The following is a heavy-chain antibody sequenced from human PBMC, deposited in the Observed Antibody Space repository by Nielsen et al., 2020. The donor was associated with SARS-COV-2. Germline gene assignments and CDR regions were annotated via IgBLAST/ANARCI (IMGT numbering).Heavy chain of an antibody. V-gene: IGHV3-30*18. CDR2: ISYDGSNK. Sequence: GESLKISCAASGFTFSSYGMHWVRQAPGKGLEWVAVISYDGSNKYYADSVKGRFTISRDNSKNTLYLQMNSLRAEDTAVYYCAKPKLRIAAASVLPWAAFDYWGQGTLVTVSS. D-gene: IGHD6-13*01. CDR3: AKPKLRIAAASVLPWAAFDY. J-gene: IGHJ4*02. CDR1: GFTFSSYG.